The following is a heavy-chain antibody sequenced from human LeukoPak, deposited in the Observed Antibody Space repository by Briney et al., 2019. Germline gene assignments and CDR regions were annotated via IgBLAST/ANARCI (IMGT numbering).Heavy chain of an antibody. J-gene: IGHJ4*02. V-gene: IGHV3-64*01. CDR1: GFTFSSYE. CDR3: ARGWVLWDY. CDR2: ITTNGGST. D-gene: IGHD2/OR15-2a*01. Sequence: PGGSLRLSCAASGFTFSSYEMNWVRQAPGKGLEYVSAITTNGGSTYYANSVEGRSTISRDNSKNTLYLQMGSLRAEDMAVYYCARGWVLWDYWGQGTLVTVSS.